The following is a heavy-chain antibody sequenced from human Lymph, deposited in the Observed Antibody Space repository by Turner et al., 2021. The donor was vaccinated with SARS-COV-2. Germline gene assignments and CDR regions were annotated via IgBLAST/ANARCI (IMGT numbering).Heavy chain of an antibody. Sequence: QVQLVESGGGGVQPGRSLRPSCAASGFTFSSYGLHWVRQAPGKGLEWVAVIWYDGSNKYYADSVKGRFTISRDNSKNTLYLQMNSLRAEDTAVYYCARVKGYNGYDLRYYYGMDVWGQGTTVTVSS. CDR3: ARVKGYNGYDLRYYYGMDV. V-gene: IGHV3-33*01. D-gene: IGHD5-12*01. CDR1: GFTFSSYG. CDR2: IWYDGSNK. J-gene: IGHJ6*02.